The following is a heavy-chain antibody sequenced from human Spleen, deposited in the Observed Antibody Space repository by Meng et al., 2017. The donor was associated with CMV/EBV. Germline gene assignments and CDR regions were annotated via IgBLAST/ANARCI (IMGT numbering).Heavy chain of an antibody. CDR3: AREHCYSTSCSNPHPMDFQN. D-gene: IGHD2-2*01. V-gene: IGHV3-21*01. J-gene: IGHJ1*01. Sequence: EVQLVESGGGLVKPGGSRRRFFAAFGFTFNVYTMNWVRQAPGKGLEWVSSISRSSSYIYYADSVKGRFTISRDNAKNSLYLEMNSLRAEDTAVYYCAREHCYSTSCSNPHPMDFQNWGQGSLVTVDS. CDR1: GFTFNVYT. CDR2: ISRSSSYI.